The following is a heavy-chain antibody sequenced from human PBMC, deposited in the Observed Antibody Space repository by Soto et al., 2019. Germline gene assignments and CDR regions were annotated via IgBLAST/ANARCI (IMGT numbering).Heavy chain of an antibody. V-gene: IGHV2-5*02. Sequence: QITLKESGPTLVKPTQTLTLTCTFSGFSLSTRGVGVGWIRQPPGKALEWLALFYWDDDKGYSPSLKSRLTVTQHPSKHPALLTVTNMDPVDTAPYYCAHRPRGYSYYFDHWGHGTLVAVSS. CDR2: FYWDDDK. CDR3: AHRPRGYSYYFDH. D-gene: IGHD5-18*01. CDR1: GFSLSTRGVG. J-gene: IGHJ4*01.